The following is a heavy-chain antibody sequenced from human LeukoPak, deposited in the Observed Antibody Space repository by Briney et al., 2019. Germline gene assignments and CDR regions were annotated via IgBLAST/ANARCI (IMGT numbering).Heavy chain of an antibody. V-gene: IGHV4-4*07. CDR1: GGSISSYY. D-gene: IGHD4-11*01. Sequence: PSETLSLTCTVSGGSISSYYWSWIRQPAGKGLEWIGRIYTSGSTNYNPSLKSRVTMSVDTSKNQFSLELSSVTAADTAVYYCARDTTTVTTDGWWFDPWGQGTLVTVSS. CDR3: ARDTTTVTTDGWWFDP. J-gene: IGHJ5*02. CDR2: IYTSGST.